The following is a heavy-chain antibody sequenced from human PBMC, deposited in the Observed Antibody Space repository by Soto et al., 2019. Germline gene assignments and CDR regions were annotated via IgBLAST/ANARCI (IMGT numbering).Heavy chain of an antibody. D-gene: IGHD6-19*01. CDR2: INPSGGST. J-gene: IGHJ3*02. CDR1: GYTFTSYY. CDR3: AREGPGAVAGSDAFDI. V-gene: IGHV1-46*01. Sequence: ASVKVSCKASGYTFTSYYMHWVRQAPGQGLEWMGIINPSGGSTSYAQKFQGRVTMTRDTSTSTVYMELSSLRSEDTAVYYCAREGPGAVAGSDAFDIWGQGTMVTVSS.